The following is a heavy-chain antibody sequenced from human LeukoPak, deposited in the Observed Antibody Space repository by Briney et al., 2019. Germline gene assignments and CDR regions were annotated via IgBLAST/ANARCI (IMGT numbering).Heavy chain of an antibody. CDR3: ARYLGGNFDY. D-gene: IGHD4-23*01. J-gene: IGHJ4*02. CDR1: GGSINSYL. V-gene: IGHV4-59*01. CDR2: IYYNGDS. Sequence: SETLSLTCTVSGGSINSYLWFWIRQPSGKGLEWIGHIYYNGDSNYNPSLKSRVTISLDTSNQLSLKLNSVTAADTAVYYCARYLGGNFDYWGQGTLVTVSS.